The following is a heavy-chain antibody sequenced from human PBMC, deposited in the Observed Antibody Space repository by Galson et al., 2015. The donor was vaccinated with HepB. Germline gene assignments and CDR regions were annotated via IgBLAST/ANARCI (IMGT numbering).Heavy chain of an antibody. CDR2: IWYDGSNK. D-gene: IGHD6-13*01. CDR1: GFTFSSYG. Sequence: SLRLSCAASGFTFSSYGMHWVRQAPGKGLEWVAVIWYDGSNKYYADSVKGRFTISRDNSKNTLYLQMNSLRAEDTAVYYCARDIFTSGYSRQPYGMDVWGQGTTVTVS. V-gene: IGHV3-33*01. CDR3: ARDIFTSGYSRQPYGMDV. J-gene: IGHJ6*02.